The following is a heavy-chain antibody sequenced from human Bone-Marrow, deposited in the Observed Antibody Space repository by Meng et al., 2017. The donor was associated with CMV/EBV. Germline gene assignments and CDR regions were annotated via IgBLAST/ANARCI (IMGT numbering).Heavy chain of an antibody. J-gene: IGHJ6*02. CDR2: IYYSGST. Sequence: SETLSLTCTASGGSISSSSYYWGWIRQPPGKGLEWIGSIYYSGSTYYNPSLKSRVTISVDTSKNQFSLKLSSVTAADTAVYYCARHPGYCSSTSCYNYYYGMDVWGQATTVTVSS. CDR1: GGSISSSSYY. CDR3: ARHPGYCSSTSCYNYYYGMDV. D-gene: IGHD2-2*02. V-gene: IGHV4-39*01.